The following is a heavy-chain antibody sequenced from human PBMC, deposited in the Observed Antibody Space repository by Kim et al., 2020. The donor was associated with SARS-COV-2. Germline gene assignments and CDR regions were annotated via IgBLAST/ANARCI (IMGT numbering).Heavy chain of an antibody. CDR2: IYYSGST. CDR3: ARDLQWFGELSGWFDP. CDR1: GGSISSGDYY. Sequence: SETLSLTCTVSGGSISSGDYYWSWIRQPPGKGLEWIGYIYYSGSTYYNPSLKSRVTISVDTSKNQFSLKLSSVTAADTAVYYCARDLQWFGELSGWFDPWGQGTLVTVSS. D-gene: IGHD3-10*01. V-gene: IGHV4-30-4*01. J-gene: IGHJ5*02.